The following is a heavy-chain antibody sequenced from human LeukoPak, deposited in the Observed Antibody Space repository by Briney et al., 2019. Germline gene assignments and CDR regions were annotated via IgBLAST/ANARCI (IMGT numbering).Heavy chain of an antibody. Sequence: PSETLSLTCAVYGGSFSGYYWSWIRQPAGKGLEWIGRIYTSGSTNYNPSLKSRVTMSVDTSKNQFSLKLSSVTAADTAVYYCARDLTYYYGSGSYRGVVYYFDYWGQGTLVTVSS. CDR1: GGSFSGYY. CDR3: ARDLTYYYGSGSYRGVVYYFDY. J-gene: IGHJ4*02. V-gene: IGHV4-4*07. D-gene: IGHD3-10*01. CDR2: IYTSGST.